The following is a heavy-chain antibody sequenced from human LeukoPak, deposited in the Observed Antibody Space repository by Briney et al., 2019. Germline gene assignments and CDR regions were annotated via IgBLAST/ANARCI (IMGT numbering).Heavy chain of an antibody. V-gene: IGHV4-39*01. Sequence: SETLSLTCAVYGGSFSGYYWGWIRQPPGKGLEWIGTTYYRGSTFYNPSLESRVTIDVDTSKNLFSLNLSSVTAADTAVYYCATQSTLARYDFWGQGTLVTVSS. D-gene: IGHD3-16*02. CDR2: TYYRGST. CDR3: ATQSTLARYDF. J-gene: IGHJ4*02. CDR1: GGSFSGYY.